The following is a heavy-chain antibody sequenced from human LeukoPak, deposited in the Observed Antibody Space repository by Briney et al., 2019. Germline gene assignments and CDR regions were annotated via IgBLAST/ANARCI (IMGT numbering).Heavy chain of an antibody. CDR1: GFPFNAYW. D-gene: IGHD6-13*01. V-gene: IGHV3-7*03. CDR2: IRQDGDTK. J-gene: IGHJ4*02. Sequence: GGSLRLSCAASGFPFNAYWMTWVRQAPGKGLEWVANIRQDGDTKYYVDSVKSRFTISRDNAMNSLYLQMNSLRAEDTAIYYCARSLPYGTTWYGRSDFWGQGTLVTVSS. CDR3: ARSLPYGTTWYGRSDF.